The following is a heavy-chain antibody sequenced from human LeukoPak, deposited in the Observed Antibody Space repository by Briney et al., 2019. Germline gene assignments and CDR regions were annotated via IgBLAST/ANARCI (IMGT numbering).Heavy chain of an antibody. CDR1: GGSLSGYY. CDR2: INHSGST. D-gene: IGHD2-15*01. Sequence: PSETLSLTCAVYGGSLSGYYWIWIRQPPGKGLEWIGEINHSGSTNYNPSLKSRVTISVDTSKNQFSLKLSSVTAADTAVYYCARGGSCYSFLLMCRGWFDPWGQGTLVTVSS. V-gene: IGHV4-34*01. CDR3: ARGGSCYSFLLMCRGWFDP. J-gene: IGHJ5*02.